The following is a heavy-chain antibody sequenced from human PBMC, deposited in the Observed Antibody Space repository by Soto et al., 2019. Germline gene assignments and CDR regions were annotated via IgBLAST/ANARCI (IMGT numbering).Heavy chain of an antibody. D-gene: IGHD3-22*01. Sequence: ASVKVSCKASGYTLTTYAMHWVRQAPGQRLEWMGWINVGNGNTKYSQKFQGRVTITRDTSASTAHMELSSLRSEDTAVYYCAYDSSGYLDYWGQGTLVTVSS. CDR1: GYTLTTYA. CDR3: AYDSSGYLDY. J-gene: IGHJ4*02. V-gene: IGHV1-3*01. CDR2: INVGNGNT.